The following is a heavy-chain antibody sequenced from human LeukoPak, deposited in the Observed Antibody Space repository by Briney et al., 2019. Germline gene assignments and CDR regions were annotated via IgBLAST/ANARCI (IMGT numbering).Heavy chain of an antibody. D-gene: IGHD6-19*01. V-gene: IGHV3-21*01. CDR2: ISSSSSYI. Sequence: KSGGSLRLSCPASGFTFSSYSMNWVRQAPGKGLEWVSSISSSSSYIYYADSVKGRFTISRDNAKNSLYLQMNSLRAEDTAVYYCARSLAVAGFDYWGQGTLVTVSS. CDR1: GFTFSSYS. J-gene: IGHJ4*02. CDR3: ARSLAVAGFDY.